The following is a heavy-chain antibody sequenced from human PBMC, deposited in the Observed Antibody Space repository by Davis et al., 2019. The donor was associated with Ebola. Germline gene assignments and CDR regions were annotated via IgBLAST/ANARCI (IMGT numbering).Heavy chain of an antibody. CDR1: GISFSNYG. V-gene: IGHV3-30*18. J-gene: IGHJ4*02. CDR2: ISYDGSNK. Sequence: PGGSLRLSCAASGISFSNYGMFWVRQAPGKGLEWVAVISYDGSNKYYADSVKGRFTISRDNSKNTLYLQMNSLRAEDTAVYYCAKLSTTVTTEDYYFDYWGQGTLVTVSS. D-gene: IGHD4-17*01. CDR3: AKLSTTVTTEDYYFDY.